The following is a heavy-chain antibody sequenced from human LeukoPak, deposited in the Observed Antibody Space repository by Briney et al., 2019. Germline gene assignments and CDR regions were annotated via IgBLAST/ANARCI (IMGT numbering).Heavy chain of an antibody. CDR1: GGSISSWQ. CDR2: FYSSGSA. V-gene: IGHV4-4*07. CDR3: ATGAGPFDY. Sequence: PSETLSLTCTVSGGSISSWQWSWIRQPAGRGLEWIGRFYSSGSAYYNPSLKSRVTMSVDTSKNQFLLKVSSVTAADTAVYFCATGAGPFDYWGQGILVTVSS. J-gene: IGHJ4*02. D-gene: IGHD3-10*01.